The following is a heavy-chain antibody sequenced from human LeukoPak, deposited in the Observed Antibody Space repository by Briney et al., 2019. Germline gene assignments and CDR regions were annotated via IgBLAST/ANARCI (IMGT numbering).Heavy chain of an antibody. Sequence: SETLPLTCTVSGGSISSYYWSWIRQPPGKGLEWIGYIYYSGSTNYNPSLKSRVTISVDTSKNQFSLKLSSVTAADTAVYYCARAYSGSYDYWGQGTLVTVSS. V-gene: IGHV4-59*08. CDR3: ARAYSGSYDY. CDR1: GGSISSYY. J-gene: IGHJ4*02. CDR2: IYYSGST. D-gene: IGHD1-26*01.